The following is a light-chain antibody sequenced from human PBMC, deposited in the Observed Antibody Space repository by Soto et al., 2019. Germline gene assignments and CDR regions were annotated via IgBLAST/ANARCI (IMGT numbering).Light chain of an antibody. V-gene: IGLV2-14*01. CDR2: DVS. J-gene: IGLJ2*01. CDR3: SSYTSSSTYVV. Sequence: QSALTQPASVSGSPGQSITISCTGTSSDVGGYNYVSWYQQHPGKAPKLMIYDVSNRPSGVSNRFSGSKSGNTASLTISGLQAEDEADYYCSSYTSSSTYVVFGGGTKLTLL. CDR1: SSDVGGYNY.